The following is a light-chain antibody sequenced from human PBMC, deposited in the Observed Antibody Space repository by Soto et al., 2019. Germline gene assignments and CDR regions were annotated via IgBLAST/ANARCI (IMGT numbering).Light chain of an antibody. CDR3: QQYGNLPLT. CDR1: QDISNY. CDR2: DAS. V-gene: IGKV1-33*01. J-gene: IGKJ4*01. Sequence: DIRMTQSPSSLSASVGDRVTITCQASQDISNYLNWYQQKPGKAPKLLIYDASNLETGVPSRFSGSGSGTDFTFTISSLQPEDIATYYCQQYGNLPLTFGGGPKVEIK.